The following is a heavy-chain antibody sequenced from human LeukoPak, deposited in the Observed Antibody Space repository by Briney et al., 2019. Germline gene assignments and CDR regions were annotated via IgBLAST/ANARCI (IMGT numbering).Heavy chain of an antibody. V-gene: IGHV3-23*01. CDR1: RFTFGDYA. Sequence: GGSLRLSCTASRFTFGDYAMSWVRQAPGKGLECVSAISGDGVSPYYADSVRGRFTISRDNSKNTLYQQMNSLRVEDTAVYFCARDPGAFPYFFDCWGQGTLVTVSS. CDR2: ISGDGVSP. J-gene: IGHJ4*02. CDR3: ARDPGAFPYFFDC. D-gene: IGHD4/OR15-4a*01.